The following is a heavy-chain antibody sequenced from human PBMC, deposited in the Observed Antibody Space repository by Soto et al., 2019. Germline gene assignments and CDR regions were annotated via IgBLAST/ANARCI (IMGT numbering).Heavy chain of an antibody. CDR2: INHSGST. CDR1: GGSFSGYY. CDR3: ARGGRKWLLRYFDY. Sequence: SETLSLTCAVYGGSFSGYYWSWIRQPPGKGLEWIGEINHSGSTNYNPSLKSRVTISVDTSKNQFSLKLSSVTAADTAVYYCARGGRKWLLRYFDYWGQGTLVTVSS. D-gene: IGHD3-22*01. V-gene: IGHV4-34*01. J-gene: IGHJ4*02.